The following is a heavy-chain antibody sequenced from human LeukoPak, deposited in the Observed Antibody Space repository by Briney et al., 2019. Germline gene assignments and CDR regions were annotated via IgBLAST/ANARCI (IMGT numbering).Heavy chain of an antibody. CDR3: AKGPTAAMVSY. J-gene: IGHJ4*02. V-gene: IGHV3-23*01. CDR1: GLTFSSYA. D-gene: IGHD2-2*01. CDR2: ISGSGGST. Sequence: GGSLRLSCAASGLTFSSYAMSWVRQAPGKGLEWVSAISGSGGSTYYADSVKGRFTISRDNSKNTLYLQMNSLRAEDRAVYYCAKGPTAAMVSYWGQGTLVTVSS.